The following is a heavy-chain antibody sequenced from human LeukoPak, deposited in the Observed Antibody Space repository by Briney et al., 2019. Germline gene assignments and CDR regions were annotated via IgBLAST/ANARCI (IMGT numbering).Heavy chain of an antibody. J-gene: IGHJ4*02. Sequence: PGGSLRLSCAASGFTFSSYAMSWVRQAPGKGLEWVSAISGSGGTTYYADSVKGRFTISRDNSKNTLYLQMNSLRAEDTAVYYCARSQGEAAAATGYWGQGTLVTVSS. CDR3: ARSQGEAAAATGY. CDR2: ISGSGGTT. CDR1: GFTFSSYA. D-gene: IGHD6-13*01. V-gene: IGHV3-23*01.